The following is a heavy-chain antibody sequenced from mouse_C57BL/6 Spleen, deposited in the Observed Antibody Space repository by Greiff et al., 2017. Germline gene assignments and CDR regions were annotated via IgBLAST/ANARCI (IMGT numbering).Heavy chain of an antibody. CDR3: AKAEVDGYYGYFDY. V-gene: IGHV1-9*01. J-gene: IGHJ2*01. CDR2: ILPGSGST. D-gene: IGHD2-3*01. CDR1: GYTFTGYW. Sequence: QVQLKQSGAELMKPGASVKLSCKATGYTFTGYWIEWVKQRPGHGLEWIGEILPGSGSTNYNEKFKGKATFTADTSSNTAYMQLSSLTTEDSAIYYCAKAEVDGYYGYFDYWGQGTTLTVSS.